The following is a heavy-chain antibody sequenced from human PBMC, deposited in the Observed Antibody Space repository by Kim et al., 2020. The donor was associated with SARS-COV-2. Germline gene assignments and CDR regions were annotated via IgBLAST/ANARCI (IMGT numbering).Heavy chain of an antibody. CDR3: ARAVTTWYGANYDYYGMDV. V-gene: IGHV1-8*01. Sequence: ASVKVPYKASGYTFISYDINWVRQATGQGLEWMGWMNPNSGNTVYIQKFQGRVTMTRNTSISTAYMELSSLRSEDTAVYYCARAVTTWYGANYDYYGMDVWGQGTTVTVSS. J-gene: IGHJ6*02. D-gene: IGHD4-17*01. CDR2: MNPNSGNT. CDR1: GYTFISYD.